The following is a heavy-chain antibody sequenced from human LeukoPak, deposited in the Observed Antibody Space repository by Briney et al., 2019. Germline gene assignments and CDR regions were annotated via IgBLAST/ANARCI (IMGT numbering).Heavy chain of an antibody. CDR1: GFTFNNHN. Sequence: PGGSLRLSCAASGFTFNNHNMDWVRQAPGKGLGWISYISGRGEAMFYADSVQGRFTISRDNAKNSIYLQMNGLTAEDTAVYYCARTYGSGSLDYGGQGTLVTVSS. J-gene: IGHJ4*02. CDR3: ARTYGSGSLDY. V-gene: IGHV3-48*01. D-gene: IGHD2-15*01. CDR2: ISGRGEAM.